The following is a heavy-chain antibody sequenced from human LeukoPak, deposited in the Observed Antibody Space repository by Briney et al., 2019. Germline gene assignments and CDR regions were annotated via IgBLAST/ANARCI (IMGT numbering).Heavy chain of an antibody. CDR2: IYYSGST. J-gene: IGHJ4*02. V-gene: IGHV4-59*12. CDR1: GGSISSYY. CDR3: ARALGSSSWYDDY. Sequence: SETLSLTCTVSGGSISSYYWSWIRQPAGKGLEWIGYIYYSGSTNYNPSLKSRVTISVDTSKNQFSLKLSSVTAADTAVYYCARALGSSSWYDDYWGQGTLVTVSS. D-gene: IGHD6-13*01.